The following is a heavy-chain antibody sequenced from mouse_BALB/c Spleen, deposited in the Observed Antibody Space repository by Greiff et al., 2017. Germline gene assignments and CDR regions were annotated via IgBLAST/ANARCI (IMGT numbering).Heavy chain of an antibody. J-gene: IGHJ2*01. CDR1: GYTFTSYW. V-gene: IGHV1S81*02. CDR3: ARSDYYGSSCDY. CDR2: INPSNGRT. D-gene: IGHD1-1*01. Sequence: QVQLQQPGAELVKPGASVKLSCKASGYTFTSYWMHWVKQRPGQGLEWIGEINPSNGRTNYNEKFKSKATLTVDKSSSTAYMQLSSLTSEDSAVYYCARSDYYGSSCDYWGQGTTLTVSS.